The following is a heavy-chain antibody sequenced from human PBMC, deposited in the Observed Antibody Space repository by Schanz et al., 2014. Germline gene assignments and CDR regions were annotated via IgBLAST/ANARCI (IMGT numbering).Heavy chain of an antibody. V-gene: IGHV3-23*04. J-gene: IGHJ4*02. CDR1: GFTFNSYA. CDR3: AKQIHYDILTVSRN. Sequence: VQLVESGGGLVKPGGSLRLSCAASGFTFNSYAMTWVRQAPGKGLEWVSALSGSGGSTYYADSVKGRFAISRDNSKNALYLQMNSLRAEDTAVYYCAKQIHYDILTVSRNWGQGTLXTVSS. CDR2: LSGSGGST. D-gene: IGHD3-9*01.